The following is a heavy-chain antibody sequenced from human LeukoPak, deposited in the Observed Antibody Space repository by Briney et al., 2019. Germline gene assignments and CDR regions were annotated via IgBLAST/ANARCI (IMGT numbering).Heavy chain of an antibody. CDR2: IYGGGDP. D-gene: IGHD6-19*01. CDR3: ARVQFQWSDP. CDR1: GFTFSITY. J-gene: IGHJ5*02. V-gene: IGHV3-66*01. Sequence: GGSLRLSCTASGFTFSITYMAWVRQAPGKGLEWVSVIYGGGDPYYADSVKGRFTIARDNSKKTLSLQMNNLRVEDTAVYYCARVQFQWSDPWGQGTLVTVSS.